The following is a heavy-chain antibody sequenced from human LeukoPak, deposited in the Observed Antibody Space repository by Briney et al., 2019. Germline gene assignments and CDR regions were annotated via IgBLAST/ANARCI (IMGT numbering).Heavy chain of an antibody. J-gene: IGHJ5*02. Sequence: SETLSLTCAVYGGSFSGYYWSWIRQPPGKGLEWIGEINHSGSINCNPSVKSRVTISLDTSNNQFSLKLTSVTAADTAVYYCARGQHYDVLTGRFFNWFDPWGQGTLVTVSS. CDR1: GGSFSGYY. D-gene: IGHD3-9*01. CDR3: ARGQHYDVLTGRFFNWFDP. CDR2: INHSGSI. V-gene: IGHV4-34*01.